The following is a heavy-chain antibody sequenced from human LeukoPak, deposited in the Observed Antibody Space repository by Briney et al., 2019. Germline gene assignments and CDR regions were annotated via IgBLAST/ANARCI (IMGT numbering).Heavy chain of an antibody. D-gene: IGHD3-9*01. CDR1: GYTFTGYY. J-gene: IGHJ4*02. CDR3: ARSPHILTGENFDY. Sequence: ASVKVSCKASGYTFTGYYMHWVRQAPGQGLEWMGWINPNHGDTNYAQKFQDRVSMTRDTSISTAYMHLSTLRSADTAVYYCARSPHILTGENFDYWGQGTLLTVSS. CDR2: INPNHGDT. V-gene: IGHV1-2*02.